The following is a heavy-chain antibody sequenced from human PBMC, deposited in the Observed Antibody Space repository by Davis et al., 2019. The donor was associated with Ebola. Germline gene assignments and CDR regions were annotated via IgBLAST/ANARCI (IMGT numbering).Heavy chain of an antibody. V-gene: IGHV4-39*07. J-gene: IGHJ4*02. CDR1: GGSISSSSYY. CDR2: IYYSGST. D-gene: IGHD6-13*01. Sequence: MPSETLSLTCTVSGGSISSSSYYWGWIRQPPGKGLEWIGSIYYSGSTYYNPSLKSRVTISVDTSKNQFSLKLSSVTAADTAVYYCARGGIAAAAPFDYWGQGTLVTVSS. CDR3: ARGGIAAAAPFDY.